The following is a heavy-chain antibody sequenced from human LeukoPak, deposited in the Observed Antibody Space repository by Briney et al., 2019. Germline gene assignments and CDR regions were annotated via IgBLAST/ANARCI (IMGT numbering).Heavy chain of an antibody. Sequence: GESLKISCKGSGYSFTSYWIGWVRQLPGKGLEWMGDIWPGDSETKYGPSFQGQVSISADKSISTAYLQWTSLKASDTAMYYCAKLSGPIVGAAFDSWGQGTLVTVSS. CDR3: AKLSGPIVGAAFDS. CDR1: GYSFTSYW. V-gene: IGHV5-51*01. CDR2: IWPGDSET. J-gene: IGHJ4*02. D-gene: IGHD1-26*01.